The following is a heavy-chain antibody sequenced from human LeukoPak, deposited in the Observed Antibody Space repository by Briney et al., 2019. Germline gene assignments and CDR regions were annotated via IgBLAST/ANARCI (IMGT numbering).Heavy chain of an antibody. CDR3: ARQDLAAAGIDY. CDR1: GGSLSSSSYY. V-gene: IGHV4-39*01. Sequence: PSETLSLTCTVSGGSLSSSSYYWGWIRQPPGKGLEWIGSIYYSGSTYYNPSLKSRVTISVDTSKNQFSLKLSSVTAADTAVYYCARQDLAAAGIDYWGQGTLVTVSS. J-gene: IGHJ4*02. CDR2: IYYSGST. D-gene: IGHD6-13*01.